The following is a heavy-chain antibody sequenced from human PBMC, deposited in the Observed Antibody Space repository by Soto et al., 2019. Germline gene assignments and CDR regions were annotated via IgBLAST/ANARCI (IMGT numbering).Heavy chain of an antibody. CDR2: IYWNDDK. V-gene: IGHV2-5*01. Sequence: QITLKESGPTLVRPTQTLTLTCTFSGFSLSTSGLGVGWIRHPPGKALEWLALIYWNDDKRYSPSLKARLTITKDTSKTQVVLTMTNLDPVVTATYYCARRPSGWYLFDYWGQGTLVTVSS. J-gene: IGHJ4*02. CDR1: GFSLSTSGLG. CDR3: ARRPSGWYLFDY. D-gene: IGHD6-19*01.